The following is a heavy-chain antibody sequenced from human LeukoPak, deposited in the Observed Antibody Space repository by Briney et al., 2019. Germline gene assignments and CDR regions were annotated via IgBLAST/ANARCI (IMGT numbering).Heavy chain of an antibody. CDR1: GFTFSSYS. Sequence: PGGSLRLSCAASGFTFSSYSMNWVRQAPGKGLEWVSSISSSSSYIYYADSVKGRFTISRDNAKNSLYLQMNSLRAEDTAVYYCAREVGEPLDYYYYGMDVWGKGTTVTVSS. CDR2: ISSSSSYI. J-gene: IGHJ6*04. V-gene: IGHV3-21*01. CDR3: AREVGEPLDYYYYGMDV. D-gene: IGHD3-10*01.